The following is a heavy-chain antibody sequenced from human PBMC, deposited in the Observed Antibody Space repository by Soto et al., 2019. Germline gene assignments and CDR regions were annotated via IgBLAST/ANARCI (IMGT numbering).Heavy chain of an antibody. V-gene: IGHV1-69*12. D-gene: IGHD3-3*02. Sequence: QVQLVQSGAEVKKPGSSVKVSCKASGGTFRTSAISWVRQAPGQGLEWVGGIMPVFRRPKYAQNFQGRVTITADESTSTAYMERSSLRSDDTAIYYCARDKDRPQLGGNYYYILDVWGQGTAVTVSS. CDR1: GGTFRTSA. CDR2: IMPVFRRP. CDR3: ARDKDRPQLGGNYYYILDV. J-gene: IGHJ6*02.